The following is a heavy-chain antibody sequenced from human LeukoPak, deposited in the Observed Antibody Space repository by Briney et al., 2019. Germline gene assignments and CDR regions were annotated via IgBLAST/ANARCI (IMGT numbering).Heavy chain of an antibody. Sequence: SETLSLTCTVSGASISSHYWSWIRQSPGKGLEWIGYISYSWITNYNPSLKSRVTIAVDTSKNHFSLSLSSVTAADTAVYYCASRAHCSGGSCYGNWFDPWGQGTLVTVSS. J-gene: IGHJ5*02. V-gene: IGHV4-59*11. CDR2: ISYSWIT. CDR1: GASISSHY. D-gene: IGHD2-15*01. CDR3: ASRAHCSGGSCYGNWFDP.